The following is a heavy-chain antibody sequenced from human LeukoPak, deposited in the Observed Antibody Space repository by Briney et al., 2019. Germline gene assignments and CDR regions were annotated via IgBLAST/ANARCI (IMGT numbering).Heavy chain of an antibody. J-gene: IGHJ6*03. CDR1: GGSISSDSHY. CDR2: VYVSGST. D-gene: IGHD1-26*01. CDR3: AVGLSGSYYPYYYYMDV. V-gene: IGHV4-61*02. Sequence: SQTLSLTCTVSGGSISSDSHYWSWIRQPAGKALESIGRVYVSGSTNYNPSLKSRVTISIDTSKNHFSLRLSSVTAADTAVYYCAVGLSGSYYPYYYYMDVWGKGTTVTISS.